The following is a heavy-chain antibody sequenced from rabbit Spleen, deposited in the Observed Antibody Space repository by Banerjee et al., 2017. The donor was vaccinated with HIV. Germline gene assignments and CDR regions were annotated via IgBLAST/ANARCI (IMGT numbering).Heavy chain of an antibody. CDR3: ARGAYDSSSGYYDGYYFVL. J-gene: IGHJ4*01. V-gene: IGHV1S40*01. D-gene: IGHD1-1*01. CDR1: GFSFNNYYY. CDR2: IYAGSSGST. Sequence: QSLEESGGGLVQPEGSLTLTCKVSGFSFNNYYYMCWVHQAPGKGLEWIACIYAGSSGSTHYASWAKGRFTISKTSSTTVTLQMTSLTAADTATYFCARGAYDSSSGYYDGYYFVLWGPGTLVTVS.